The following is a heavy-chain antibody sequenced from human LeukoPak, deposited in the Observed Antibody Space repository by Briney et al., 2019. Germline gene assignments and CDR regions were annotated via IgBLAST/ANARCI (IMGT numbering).Heavy chain of an antibody. D-gene: IGHD6-19*01. J-gene: IGHJ4*02. CDR3: ARGRVAVAGIFY. CDR1: GFTFDDYG. CDR2: ISSSGSTI. Sequence: GGSLRLSCAASGFTFDDYGMSWVRQAPGKGLEWVSYISSSGSTIYYADSVKGRFTISRDNAKNSLYLQMNSLRAEDTAVYYCARGRVAVAGIFYWGQGTLVTVSS. V-gene: IGHV3-48*03.